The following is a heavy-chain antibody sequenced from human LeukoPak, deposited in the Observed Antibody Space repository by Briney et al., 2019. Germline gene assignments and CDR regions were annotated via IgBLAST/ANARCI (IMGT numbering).Heavy chain of an antibody. CDR3: AKEANIASAIVWFDP. J-gene: IGHJ5*02. D-gene: IGHD6-13*01. CDR1: GGSFSGYY. V-gene: IGHV4-34*01. CDR2: INHSGST. Sequence: SETLSLTCGVYGGSFSGYYWNWIRKPPGKGLEWIGEINHSGSTNDNPSLKGRVTISVDTSKNQFSLKLSSVTAADTAVYYCAKEANIASAIVWFDPWGQGTLVTVSS.